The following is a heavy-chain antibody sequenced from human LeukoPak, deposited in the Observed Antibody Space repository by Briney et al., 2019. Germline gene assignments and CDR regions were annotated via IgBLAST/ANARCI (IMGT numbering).Heavy chain of an antibody. CDR2: INPNSGGT. Sequence: GASVKVSCKASGHTFTGYYMHWVRQAPGQGLEWMGWINPNSGGTNYAQKFQGRVTMTRDTSISTAYMELSRLRSDDTAVYYCARISGRVNWFDPWGQGTLVTVSS. J-gene: IGHJ5*02. CDR3: ARISGRVNWFDP. V-gene: IGHV1-2*02. CDR1: GHTFTGYY.